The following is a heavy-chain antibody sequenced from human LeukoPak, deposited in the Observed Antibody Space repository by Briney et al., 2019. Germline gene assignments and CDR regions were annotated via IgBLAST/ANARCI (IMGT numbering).Heavy chain of an antibody. Sequence: GGSLRLSCAASGVTVSSHYMSWVRQAPGKGLEWVSVIYSGGSTYYADTVKCRFTISRDSSKNTLYLQMNSLRAEDPAVYYCVISPNTYYFDYWGQGTLVTASS. CDR1: GVTVSSHY. J-gene: IGHJ4*02. V-gene: IGHV3-53*01. D-gene: IGHD2-2*02. CDR3: VISPNTYYFDY. CDR2: IYSGGST.